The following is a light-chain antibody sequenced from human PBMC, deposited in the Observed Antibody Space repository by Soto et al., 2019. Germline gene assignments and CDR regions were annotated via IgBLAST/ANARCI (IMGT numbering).Light chain of an antibody. CDR2: DTS. V-gene: IGLV7-46*01. Sequence: QPVVTQEPSLTVSPGGTITLTCGSSTGPVTSNHYPYWFQQGPGQAPRTLIYDTSNKHSWTPARFSGSLLGGKAALTLSGAQPEDEAEYYCLLFYSGLSVFGGGTKLTVL. CDR1: TGPVTSNHY. CDR3: LLFYSGLSV. J-gene: IGLJ3*02.